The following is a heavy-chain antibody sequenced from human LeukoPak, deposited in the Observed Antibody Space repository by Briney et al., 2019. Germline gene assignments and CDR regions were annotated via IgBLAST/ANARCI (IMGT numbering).Heavy chain of an antibody. D-gene: IGHD3-16*01. CDR3: VRGPYRPLDY. J-gene: IGHJ4*02. CDR1: GGSFSGYY. V-gene: IGHV4-34*01. Sequence: SETLALTCAVYGGSFSGYYWSWMRQPPGKGLEWIGEINHSGSTNYNPSLKSRVTISVDTSKNQFSLKLSSVTAADTAVYCCVRGPYRPLDYWGQGTLVTVSS. CDR2: INHSGST.